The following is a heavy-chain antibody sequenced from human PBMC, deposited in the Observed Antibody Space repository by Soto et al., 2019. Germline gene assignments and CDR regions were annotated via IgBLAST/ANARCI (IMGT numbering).Heavy chain of an antibody. Sequence: VKVSCKASGFTFTSSAVQWVRQATGQGLEWMGWMNPNSGNTGYAQKFQGRVTMTRNTSISTAYMELSSLRSEDTAVYYCATGDMMTTGLIDYWGQGTLVTVSS. CDR1: GFTFTSSA. CDR2: MNPNSGNT. CDR3: ATGDMMTTGLIDY. J-gene: IGHJ4*02. V-gene: IGHV1-8*02. D-gene: IGHD4-17*01.